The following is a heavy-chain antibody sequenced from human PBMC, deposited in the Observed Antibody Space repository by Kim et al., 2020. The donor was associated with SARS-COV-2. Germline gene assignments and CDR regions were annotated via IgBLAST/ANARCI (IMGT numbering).Heavy chain of an antibody. D-gene: IGHD3-10*01. J-gene: IGHJ6*02. Sequence: GGSLRLSCAASGFTFSSYAMHWVRQAPGKGLEWVAVISYDGSNKYYADSVKGRFTISRDNSKNTLYLQMNSLRAEDTAGYYCARDFTRITMVRGVIGPPPRFLGYGMDVWGQGTTVTVSS. V-gene: IGHV3-30*04. CDR1: GFTFSSYA. CDR3: ARDFTRITMVRGVIGPPPRFLGYGMDV. CDR2: ISYDGSNK.